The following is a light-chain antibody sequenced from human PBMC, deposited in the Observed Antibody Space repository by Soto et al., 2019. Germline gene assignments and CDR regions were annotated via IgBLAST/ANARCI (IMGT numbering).Light chain of an antibody. CDR2: GAS. Sequence: EIVLTQSPGTLPLSPGERATLSCRASQSVSSSYLAWYQQKPGQAPRLLIYGASSRATGIPDRFSGSGSGTDFTLTISRLEPEDFAVYYCQQYGSSPLLIFGGGTKVDIK. CDR1: QSVSSSY. V-gene: IGKV3-20*01. J-gene: IGKJ4*01. CDR3: QQYGSSPLLI.